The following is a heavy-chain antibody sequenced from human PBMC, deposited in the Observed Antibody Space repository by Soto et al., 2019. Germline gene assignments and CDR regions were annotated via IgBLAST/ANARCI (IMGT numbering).Heavy chain of an antibody. CDR3: ARDSGTIRYFDWLSNHDAFDI. V-gene: IGHV4-30-4*01. J-gene: IGHJ3*02. D-gene: IGHD3-9*01. CDR1: GGSISSGDYY. Sequence: SETLSLTCTVSGGSISSGDYYWSWIRQPPGKGLEWIGYIYYSGSTYYNPSLKSRVTISVDTSKNQFSLKLSSVTAADTAVYYCARDSGTIRYFDWLSNHDAFDIWGQGTMVTVSS. CDR2: IYYSGST.